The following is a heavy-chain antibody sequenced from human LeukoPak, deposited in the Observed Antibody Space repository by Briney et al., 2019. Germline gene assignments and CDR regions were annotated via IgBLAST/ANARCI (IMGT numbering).Heavy chain of an antibody. CDR3: ARDFRLVSGTAYHFDH. CDR2: INPSGGST. V-gene: IGHV1-46*01. Sequence: ASVKVSCKASGYIFSSDYMHWVRQAPGHGLEWRGRINPSGGSTSYAQTVQGRVTMTRDTSTSTAYIQLSSLRSDDTAVYYCARDFRLVSGTAYHFDHWGQGTLVTVSS. J-gene: IGHJ4*02. CDR1: GYIFSSDY. D-gene: IGHD6-19*01.